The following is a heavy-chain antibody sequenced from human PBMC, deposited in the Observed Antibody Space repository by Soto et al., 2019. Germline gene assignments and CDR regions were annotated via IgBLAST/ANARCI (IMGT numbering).Heavy chain of an antibody. Sequence: QVQLVESGGGVVQPGRSLRLSCAASGFTFSSYGMHWVRQAPGKGLEWVAVIWYDGSNKYYADSVKGRFTSSRDNSNHTLYLQMNSLRAEDTAVYYCARGLGAGGMDVWGQGTTVTVSS. CDR1: GFTFSSYG. J-gene: IGHJ6*02. CDR3: ARGLGAGGMDV. D-gene: IGHD1-26*01. V-gene: IGHV3-33*01. CDR2: IWYDGSNK.